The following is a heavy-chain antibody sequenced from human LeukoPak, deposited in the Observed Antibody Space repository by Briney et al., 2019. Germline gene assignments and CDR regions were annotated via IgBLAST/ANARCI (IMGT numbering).Heavy chain of an antibody. D-gene: IGHD2-21*02. CDR1: GYTLTELS. CDR2: FDPEDGET. Sequence: GASVKVSCKVSGYTLTELSMHWVRQAPGKGLEWMGGFDPEDGETIYAQKFQGRVTMTEDTSTDTAYMELSSLRSEDTAVYYCATDPAYCGGDCYSAYWGQGTLVTVSS. J-gene: IGHJ4*02. CDR3: ATDPAYCGGDCYSAY. V-gene: IGHV1-24*01.